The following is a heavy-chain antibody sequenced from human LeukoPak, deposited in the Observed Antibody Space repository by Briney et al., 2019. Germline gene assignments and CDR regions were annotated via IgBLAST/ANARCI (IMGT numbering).Heavy chain of an antibody. D-gene: IGHD3-22*01. J-gene: IGHJ4*02. CDR1: GFTFSSYW. Sequence: PGGSLRLSCAASGFTFSSYWMSWVRQAPGKGLEWVANIKKDGSEKYYVDSVKGRFTISRDNAKTSLYLQMNSLRAEDTAVYYCARDLGETWYYYDSSGSDYWGQGTLVTVSS. CDR3: ARDLGETWYYYDSSGSDY. CDR2: IKKDGSEK. V-gene: IGHV3-7*01.